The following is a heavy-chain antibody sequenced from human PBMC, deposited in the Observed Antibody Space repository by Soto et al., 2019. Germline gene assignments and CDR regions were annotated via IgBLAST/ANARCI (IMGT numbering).Heavy chain of an antibody. CDR1: GYSISSGYY. J-gene: IGHJ4*02. V-gene: IGHV4-38-2*01. D-gene: IGHD4-17*01. CDR3: ARSGDDYGSYIDN. CDR2: RNHRGNT. Sequence: SETLSLTCGVSGYSISSGYYWGWIRQPPGKGLEWIGSRNHRGNTYYNPSLKSRVTISIDTSKNQVSLKLTSVTAADTAVYFCARSGDDYGSYIDNWGQGTLVTVSS.